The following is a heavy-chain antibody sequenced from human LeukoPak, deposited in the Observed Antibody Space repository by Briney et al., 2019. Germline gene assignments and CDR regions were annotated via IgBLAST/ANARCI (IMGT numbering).Heavy chain of an antibody. CDR3: ARDPPDY. Sequence: SETLSLTCTVSGGSISSSSYYWGWIRQPPGKGLEWIGNIYYSGSTYYNPSLKSRVTISVDTSKNQFSLKLSSVTAADTAVYYCARDPPDYWGQGTLVTVSS. CDR2: IYYSGST. V-gene: IGHV4-39*07. CDR1: GGSISSSSYY. J-gene: IGHJ4*02.